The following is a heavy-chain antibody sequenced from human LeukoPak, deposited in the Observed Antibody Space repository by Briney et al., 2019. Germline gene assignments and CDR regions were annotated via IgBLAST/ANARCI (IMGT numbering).Heavy chain of an antibody. CDR2: INPNSGGT. J-gene: IGHJ4*02. CDR1: GYTFTGYY. D-gene: IGHD3-16*01. Sequence: ASGKVSCKASGYTFTGYYIHWVRQAPGQGLEWMGWINPNSGGTNYAQKFQGRVTMTRDTSISTAYMELSRLRSDYTAVYYCARDWVSDYWGQGTLVTVSS. CDR3: ARDWVSDY. V-gene: IGHV1-2*02.